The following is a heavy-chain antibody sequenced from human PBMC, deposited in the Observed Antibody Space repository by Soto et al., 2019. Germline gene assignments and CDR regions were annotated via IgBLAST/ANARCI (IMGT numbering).Heavy chain of an antibody. CDR1: GFTFDDYT. V-gene: IGHV3-43*01. CDR3: AKDLHGGYGWYYFDY. J-gene: IGHJ4*02. D-gene: IGHD5-12*01. Sequence: EVQLVESGGVVVQPGGSLRLSCAASGFTFDDYTMHWVRQAPGKGLEWVSLISWDGGSTYYADSVKGRFTISRDNSKNSLYLQMNSLRTDDTALYYCAKDLHGGYGWYYFDYWGQGTLFTVSS. CDR2: ISWDGGST.